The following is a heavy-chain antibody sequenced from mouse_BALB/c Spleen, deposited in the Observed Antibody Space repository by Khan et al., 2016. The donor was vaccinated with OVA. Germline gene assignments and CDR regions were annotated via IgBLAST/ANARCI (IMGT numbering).Heavy chain of an antibody. CDR2: ISYSGNT. CDR1: GYSITSDYA. J-gene: IGHJ2*01. V-gene: IGHV3-2*02. Sequence: EVQLQESGPGLVKPSQSLSLTCTVTGYSITSDYAWNWIRQFPGNKLEWLGFISYSGNTNYNPSLKSRISITRDTSKNQFFLQLNSVTTEDTATYYCARICGGYFDYWGQGTTLTVSS. CDR3: ARICGGYFDY.